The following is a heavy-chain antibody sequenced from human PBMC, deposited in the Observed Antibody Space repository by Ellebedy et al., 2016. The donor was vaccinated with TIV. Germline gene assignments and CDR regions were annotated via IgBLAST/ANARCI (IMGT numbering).Heavy chain of an antibody. V-gene: IGHV4-59*12. J-gene: IGHJ5*02. CDR1: GGSIDSYY. Sequence: SETLSLXCTVSGGSIDSYYWSWIRQPPGEGLEWIGSIYYTGSTDFNPSPTSRVTISVDRSKNQFSLMLSSVTAADTAVYYCARYHSGSYGGFFDPWGQGILVTVSS. D-gene: IGHD3-10*01. CDR2: IYYTGST. CDR3: ARYHSGSYGGFFDP.